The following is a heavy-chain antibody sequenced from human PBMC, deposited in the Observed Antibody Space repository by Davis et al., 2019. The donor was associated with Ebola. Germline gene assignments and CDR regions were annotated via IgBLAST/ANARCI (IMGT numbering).Heavy chain of an antibody. D-gene: IGHD3-16*01. CDR3: ARGGHDYVEGDYYYYGMDV. Sequence: SVKVSCKASGYTFTSYDINWVRQATGQGLEWMGGIIPIFGTANYAQKFQGRVTITADESTSTAYMELSSLRSEDTAVYYCARGGHDYVEGDYYYYGMDVWGQGTTVTVSS. V-gene: IGHV1-69*13. CDR1: GYTFTSYD. CDR2: IIPIFGTA. J-gene: IGHJ6*02.